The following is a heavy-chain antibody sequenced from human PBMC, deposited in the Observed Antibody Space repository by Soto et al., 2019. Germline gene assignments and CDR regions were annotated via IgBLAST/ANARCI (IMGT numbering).Heavy chain of an antibody. V-gene: IGHV4-61*01. CDR1: GGSVSSGSYY. CDR3: ARGDLYSSSWFAPGDY. Sequence: QVQLQESGPGLVKPSETLSLTCTVSGGSVSSGSYYWSWIRQPPGKGLEWIGYIYYSGSTNYNPSLKRRVTISVDTSKNQFSLKLSSVTAADTAVYYCARGDLYSSSWFAPGDYWGQGTLVTVSS. J-gene: IGHJ4*02. D-gene: IGHD6-13*01. CDR2: IYYSGST.